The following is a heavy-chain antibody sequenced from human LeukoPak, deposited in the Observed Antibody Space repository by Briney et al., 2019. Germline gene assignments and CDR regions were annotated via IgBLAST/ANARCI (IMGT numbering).Heavy chain of an antibody. J-gene: IGHJ4*02. CDR1: GFTFSNSW. V-gene: IGHV3-74*01. CDR3: ARWRANYYFDY. Sequence: GGSLRLSCAASGFTFSNSWMLWVRQAPGKGLVWVSRVSSDGNSINYADSVKGRFTISRDNAKNTLYLHMNSLRAEDTAVYYCARWRANYYFDYWGRGTLVTVSS. CDR2: VSSDGNSI.